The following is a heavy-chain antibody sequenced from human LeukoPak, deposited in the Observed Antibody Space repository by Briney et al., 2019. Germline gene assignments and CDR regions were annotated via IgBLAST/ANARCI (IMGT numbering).Heavy chain of an antibody. Sequence: ASVKVCCKASGYTFTGYYMPWVRQAPGQGLEWMGRINPNSGGTNYAQKFQGRVTMTRDTSISTAYMELSRLRSDDTAVYYCAREGATGGIWNYYYYGMDVWGQGTTVTVSS. J-gene: IGHJ6*02. CDR1: GYTFTGYY. CDR3: AREGATGGIWNYYYYGMDV. D-gene: IGHD1-26*01. CDR2: INPNSGGT. V-gene: IGHV1-2*06.